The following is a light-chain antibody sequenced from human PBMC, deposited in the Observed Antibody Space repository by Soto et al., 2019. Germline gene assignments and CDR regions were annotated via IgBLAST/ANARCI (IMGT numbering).Light chain of an antibody. CDR2: GAS. V-gene: IGKV3-20*01. CDR1: QSVSNNY. CDR3: QKYNSAPWT. J-gene: IGKJ1*01. Sequence: IVLTQSPGTLSLSPGERATLSCRASQSVSNNYLAWYQQKPGQAPRLLIYGASSRATGIPDRFSGSGSGTDFTLTISRLEPGDVATYYCQKYNSAPWTFGQGTKVDI.